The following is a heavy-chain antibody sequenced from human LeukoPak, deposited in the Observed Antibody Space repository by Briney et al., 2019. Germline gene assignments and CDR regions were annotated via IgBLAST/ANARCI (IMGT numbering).Heavy chain of an antibody. V-gene: IGHV4-59*01. CDR2: IYYSGST. Sequence: PSETLSLTCTVSGGSISSYYWSWIRQPPGKGLEWIGYIYYSGSTNYNPSLKSRVTISVDTSKNQFSLKLSSVTAADTAVYYCARSITIFGVVTHFDIWGQGTMVTVSS. CDR1: GGSISSYY. J-gene: IGHJ3*02. D-gene: IGHD3-3*01. CDR3: ARSITIFGVVTHFDI.